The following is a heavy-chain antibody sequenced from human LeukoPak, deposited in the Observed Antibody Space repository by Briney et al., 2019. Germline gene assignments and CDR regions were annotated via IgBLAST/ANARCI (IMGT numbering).Heavy chain of an antibody. V-gene: IGHV4-39*01. CDR3: ARPGGSYANYFDY. Sequence: PSETLPLTCTVSGGSISSSPYYWGWIRQPPGKGPEWIGSIYHSGSTYYNLSLKSRVTISVDTSKNQFSVKLNSVTAADTAVYYCARPGGSYANYFDYWGQGTLVTVSS. J-gene: IGHJ4*02. D-gene: IGHD1-26*01. CDR1: GGSISSSPYY. CDR2: IYHSGST.